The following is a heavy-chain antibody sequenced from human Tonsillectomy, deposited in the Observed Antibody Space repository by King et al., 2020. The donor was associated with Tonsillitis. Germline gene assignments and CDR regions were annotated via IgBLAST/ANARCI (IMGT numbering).Heavy chain of an antibody. Sequence: VQLQESGPGLVKPSETLSLTCTVSGGSINNYYWSWIRKPPGKGLEWVGYIYYSGSTNYHPSLNSRVTISVDTSKNQFSLRLSSVTAADTAVYYCARLSRFLEWLPDYWGQGTLVTVSS. CDR1: GGSINNYY. V-gene: IGHV4-59*01. CDR3: ARLSRFLEWLPDY. D-gene: IGHD3-3*01. CDR2: IYYSGST. J-gene: IGHJ4*02.